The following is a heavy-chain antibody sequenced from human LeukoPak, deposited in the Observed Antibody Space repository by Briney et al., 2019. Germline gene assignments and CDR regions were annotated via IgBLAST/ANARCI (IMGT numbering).Heavy chain of an antibody. CDR3: ARLASSGWSHCDY. CDR1: GGSISGYY. J-gene: IGHJ4*02. V-gene: IGHV4-59*08. Sequence: SETLSLTCTVSGGSISGYYWSWLRQPPGKGPEWLGYIYYSGSTNYNPSLKSRVTISVDTSKNQFSLKMNSVTAADTAVYYCARLASSGWSHCDYWGQGTLVTVSS. CDR2: IYYSGST. D-gene: IGHD6-19*01.